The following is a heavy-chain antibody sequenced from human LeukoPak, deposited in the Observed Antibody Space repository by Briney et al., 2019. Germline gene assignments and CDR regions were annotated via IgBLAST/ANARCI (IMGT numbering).Heavy chain of an antibody. J-gene: IGHJ4*02. D-gene: IGHD3-10*01. CDR2: ISSSGSTI. Sequence: GGSLRLSCAASGFTFSSYEMNWVRQAPGKGLEWVSYISSSGSTIYYADSVKGRFTISRDNAKNSLYLQMNSLRAEDTAVYYCARVNFEGYYYGSGSPLYYFDYWGQGTLVTVSS. CDR1: GFTFSSYE. CDR3: ARVNFEGYYYGSGSPLYYFDY. V-gene: IGHV3-48*03.